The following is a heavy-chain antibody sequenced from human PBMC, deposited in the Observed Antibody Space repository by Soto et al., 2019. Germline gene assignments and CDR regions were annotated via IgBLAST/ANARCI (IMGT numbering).Heavy chain of an antibody. V-gene: IGHV3-74*01. J-gene: IGHJ4*02. CDR3: ARAQWPHTFEY. CDR1: GFTFSTYW. D-gene: IGHD6-19*01. Sequence: EVQLVESGGGLVQPGGSLRLSCAASGFTFSTYWMHWVRQVPGEGLVWVSRINTDASSTSYADSVKGRFTISRDNAKNRLYLQMNSLRVEDTAVYYCARAQWPHTFEYWGQGTLVTVSS. CDR2: INTDASST.